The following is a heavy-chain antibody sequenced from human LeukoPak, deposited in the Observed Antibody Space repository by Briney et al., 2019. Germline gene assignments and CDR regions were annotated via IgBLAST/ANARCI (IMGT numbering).Heavy chain of an antibody. CDR3: ASLYCSSTSCYKGEVFNWFDP. Sequence: SETLSLTCTVSGGSISSYYWSWIRQPPGKGLEWIGYIYHSGSTYYNPSLKSRVTISVDRSKNQFSLKLSSVTAADTAVYYCASLYCSSTSCYKGEVFNWFDPWGQGTLVTVSS. CDR1: GGSISSYY. J-gene: IGHJ5*02. V-gene: IGHV4-59*12. CDR2: IYHSGST. D-gene: IGHD2-2*02.